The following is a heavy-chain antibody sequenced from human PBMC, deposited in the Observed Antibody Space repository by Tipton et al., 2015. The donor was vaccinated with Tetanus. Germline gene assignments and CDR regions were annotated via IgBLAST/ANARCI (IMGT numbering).Heavy chain of an antibody. J-gene: IGHJ6*02. CDR1: GFTFSNAW. D-gene: IGHD3-10*01. CDR2: IKSKTDGGTT. CDR3: TTNERNDYYGSGSVGPPPERPRVSFYYYYYGMDV. Sequence: SLRLSCAASGFTFSNAWMNWVRQAPGKGLEWVGRIKSKTDGGTTDYAAPVKSRFTISRDDSKSTLYLQMNGLKTEDTDGYYCTTNERNDYYGSGSVGPPPERPRVSFYYYYYGMDVWGQGTTVTASS. V-gene: IGHV3-15*07.